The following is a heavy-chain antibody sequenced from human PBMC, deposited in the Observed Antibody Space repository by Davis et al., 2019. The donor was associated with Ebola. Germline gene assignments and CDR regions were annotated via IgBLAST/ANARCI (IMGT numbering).Heavy chain of an antibody. D-gene: IGHD3-10*01. J-gene: IGHJ4*02. CDR2: IYHSGTT. Sequence: SETLSLTCTVSGFSISSGYYWGWIRQPPGKGLEWIGIIYHSGTTYYNPSLKSRVTISVDTSKNQFSLKLSSVTAADTAVYYCARRYYYGSGNFDYWGQGTLVTVSS. CDR1: GFSISSGYY. CDR3: ARRYYYGSGNFDY. V-gene: IGHV4-38-2*02.